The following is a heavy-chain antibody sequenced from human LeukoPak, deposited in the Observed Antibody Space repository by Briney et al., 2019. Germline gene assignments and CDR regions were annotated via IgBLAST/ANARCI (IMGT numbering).Heavy chain of an antibody. CDR2: ISYDGSNK. J-gene: IGHJ4*02. D-gene: IGHD2-2*01. V-gene: IGHV3-30*18. CDR1: GFTFSSYG. Sequence: GGSLRLSCAASGFTFSSYGMHWVRQAPGKGLEWVAVISYDGSNKYYADSVKGRFTISRDNSKNTLYLQMNSLRAEDTAVYYCAKLCSTSCYGSGSLIDYWGQGTLGTVSS. CDR3: AKLCSTSCYGSGSLIDY.